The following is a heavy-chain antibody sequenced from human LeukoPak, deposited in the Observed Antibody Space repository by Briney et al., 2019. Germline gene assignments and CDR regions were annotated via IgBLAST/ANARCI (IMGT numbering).Heavy chain of an antibody. CDR1: GFTFSTYS. CDR3: AKDRGRYYDSSGYYWGYYFDS. D-gene: IGHD3-22*01. CDR2: ISPTSTI. J-gene: IGHJ4*02. Sequence: GGSLRLSCAASGFTFSTYSMNWVRQAPGKGLEWVSYISPTSTIYYADSVKGRFTISRDNSKNTLYLQMSSLRAEDTAVYYCAKDRGRYYDSSGYYWGYYFDSWGQGILVTVSA. V-gene: IGHV3-48*01.